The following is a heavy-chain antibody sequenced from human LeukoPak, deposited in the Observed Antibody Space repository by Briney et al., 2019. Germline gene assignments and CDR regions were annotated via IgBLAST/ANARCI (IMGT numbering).Heavy chain of an antibody. CDR1: GFTFSSYT. Sequence: PGGSLRLSCAASGFTFSSYTMNWVRQAPGKGLEWVSSISSGSRHIYYADSVKGRFTISRYNAKTSLFLQMNSLIAEDTAVYYCVRDDGGGYYFDYWGEGTLVTVSS. V-gene: IGHV3-21*01. CDR3: VRDDGGGYYFDY. CDR2: ISSGSRHI. D-gene: IGHD3-10*01. J-gene: IGHJ4*02.